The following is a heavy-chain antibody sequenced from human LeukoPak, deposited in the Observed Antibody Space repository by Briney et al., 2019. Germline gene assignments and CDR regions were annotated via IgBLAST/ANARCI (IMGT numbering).Heavy chain of an antibody. J-gene: IGHJ6*03. V-gene: IGHV3-30*02. CDR3: AKDTAYYDFWSGYSDYYYYMDV. D-gene: IGHD3-3*01. CDR2: IRYDGSNK. Sequence: GGSLRLSCAASGFTFSSYGMHWVRQAPGKGLEWVAFIRYDGSNKYYADSVKGRFTISRDNSKNTLYLQMNSLRAEDTAVYYCAKDTAYYDFWSGYSDYYYYMDVWGKGTTVTVSS. CDR1: GFTFSSYG.